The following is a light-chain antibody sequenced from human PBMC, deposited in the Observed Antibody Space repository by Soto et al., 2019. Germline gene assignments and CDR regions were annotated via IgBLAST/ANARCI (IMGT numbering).Light chain of an antibody. V-gene: IGKV1-9*01. CDR3: QQVNVYPST. CDR2: DAS. CDR1: QGISSY. J-gene: IGKJ4*01. Sequence: IQLTQSPSSLSASVGDRVTITCRASQGISSYLGWYQQKPGKAPNLLIYDASTLNSGGASRLSGGGSGTDFTLTISSLQPEDFAPYSCQQVNVYPSTFGGGTKVDIK.